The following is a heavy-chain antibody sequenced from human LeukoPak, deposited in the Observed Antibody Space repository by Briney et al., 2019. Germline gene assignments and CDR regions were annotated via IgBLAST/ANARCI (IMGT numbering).Heavy chain of an antibody. CDR2: INPNSGGT. CDR1: GYXFTGYY. J-gene: IGHJ4*02. D-gene: IGHD5-18*01. Sequence: ASVKVSCKASGYXFTGYYIHWVRQAPGQGLEWMGWINPNSGGTNYAQKFQGRVTMTRDTSISTAYMELSRLRSDDTAVYYCARDGRDTAMVTSLDYWGQGTLVTVSS. CDR3: ARDGRDTAMVTSLDY. V-gene: IGHV1-2*02.